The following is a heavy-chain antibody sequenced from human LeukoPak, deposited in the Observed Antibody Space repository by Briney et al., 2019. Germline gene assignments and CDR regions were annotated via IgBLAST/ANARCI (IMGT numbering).Heavy chain of an antibody. CDR2: INWNGGST. CDR3: ARAYSGSYIEYFQH. J-gene: IGHJ1*01. Sequence: PGGSLRLSCAASGFTFDDYGMSWVRQAPGKGLEWVSGINWNGGSTGYADSVKGRFTISRDNAKNSLYLQMNSLRAEDTALYYCARAYSGSYIEYFQHWGQGTLVTVSS. D-gene: IGHD1-26*01. V-gene: IGHV3-20*04. CDR1: GFTFDDYG.